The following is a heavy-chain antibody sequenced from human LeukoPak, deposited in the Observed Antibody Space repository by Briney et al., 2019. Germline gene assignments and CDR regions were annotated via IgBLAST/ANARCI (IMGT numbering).Heavy chain of an antibody. Sequence: GGSLRLSCAASGFTFSNYGMGWVRQAPGKGLEWVSSISGSGGSTYYADSVRGRFTISRDNSKNTLYLQMNSLRAEDTAVYYCAKGHITMVRGVIIGWGQGTLVTVSS. CDR2: ISGSGGST. J-gene: IGHJ4*02. CDR1: GFTFSNYG. CDR3: AKGHITMVRGVIIG. V-gene: IGHV3-23*01. D-gene: IGHD3-10*01.